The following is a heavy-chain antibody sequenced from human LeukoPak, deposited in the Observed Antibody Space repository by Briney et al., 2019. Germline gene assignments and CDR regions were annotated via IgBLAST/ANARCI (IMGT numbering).Heavy chain of an antibody. CDR3: ARDEAASLDY. Sequence: SETLSLTCTVSGGSVSSGSYYWSWIRQPPGKGLEWIGYIYYSGSTNYNPSLKSRVTISVDTSKNQFSLKLSSVTAADTAVYCCARDEAASLDYWGQGTLVTVSS. D-gene: IGHD2-15*01. CDR1: GGSVSSGSYY. CDR2: IYYSGST. J-gene: IGHJ4*02. V-gene: IGHV4-61*01.